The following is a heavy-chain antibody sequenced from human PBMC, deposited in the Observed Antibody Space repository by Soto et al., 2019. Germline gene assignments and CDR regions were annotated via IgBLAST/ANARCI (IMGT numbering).Heavy chain of an antibody. Sequence: GGSLRLSCAASGFTFSSYGMHWVRQAPGKGLEWVAVIWYDGSNKYYADSVKGRFTISRDNSKNTLYLQMNSLRAEDTAVYYCASARAVNYYYYYCMDVWGKGTTVTVSS. J-gene: IGHJ6*04. V-gene: IGHV3-33*01. CDR2: IWYDGSNK. CDR3: ASARAVNYYYYYCMDV. CDR1: GFTFSSYG. D-gene: IGHD4-17*01.